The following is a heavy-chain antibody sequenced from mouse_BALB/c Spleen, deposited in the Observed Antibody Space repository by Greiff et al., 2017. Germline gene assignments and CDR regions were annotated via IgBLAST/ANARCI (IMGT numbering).Heavy chain of an antibody. V-gene: IGHV3-6*02. Sequence: EVQRVESGPGLVKPSQSLSLTCSVTGYSITSGYYWNWIRQFPGNKLEWMGYISYDGSNNYNPSLKNRISITRDTSKNQFFLKLNSVTTEDTATYYCAREDYYYGSSLDYWGQGTTLTVSS. CDR3: AREDYYYGSSLDY. J-gene: IGHJ2*01. D-gene: IGHD1-1*01. CDR2: ISYDGSN. CDR1: GYSITSGYY.